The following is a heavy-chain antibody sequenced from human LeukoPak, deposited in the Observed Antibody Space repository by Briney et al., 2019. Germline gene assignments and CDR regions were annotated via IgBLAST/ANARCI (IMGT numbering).Heavy chain of an antibody. J-gene: IGHJ5*02. Sequence: SETLSLTCTVSGGSISSTSYYWGWIRQPPGKGLEWIGSNYYSGSTYYNPSLKGRVTISVDTSKNQLSLKLSSLTAADTAVYYCARHEYGGSYYGLSWFDPWGQGTLVTVSS. D-gene: IGHD1-26*01. CDR3: ARHEYGGSYYGLSWFDP. CDR1: GGSISSTSYY. CDR2: NYYSGST. V-gene: IGHV4-39*01.